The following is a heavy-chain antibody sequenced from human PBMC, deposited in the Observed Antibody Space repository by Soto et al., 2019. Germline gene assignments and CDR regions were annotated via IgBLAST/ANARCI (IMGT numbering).Heavy chain of an antibody. Sequence: QVQLVQSGAEVKKPGASVKFSCKASGYTFTTYGMSWVRQAPGQGLDWMGRISTYNGNTKYAERLQGRVTMTTDTTTSTAYMELRSLRSDDTAVYSCARGPTDYYDNSGNYFLDYWGQGTLVTVSS. V-gene: IGHV1-18*01. D-gene: IGHD3-22*01. CDR1: GYTFTTYG. CDR2: ISTYNGNT. J-gene: IGHJ4*02. CDR3: ARGPTDYYDNSGNYFLDY.